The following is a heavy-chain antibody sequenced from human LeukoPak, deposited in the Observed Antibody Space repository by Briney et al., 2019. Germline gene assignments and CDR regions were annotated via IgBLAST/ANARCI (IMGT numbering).Heavy chain of an antibody. CDR2: FDPEDSET. CDR3: ATDIAAADNPYYFDY. D-gene: IGHD6-13*01. J-gene: IGHJ4*02. CDR1: GYTLTELS. Sequence: WASVKVSCKVSGYTLTELSMHWVRQAPGKGLEWMGGFDPEDSETIYAQKFQGRVTMTEDTSTDTAYMELSSLRSEDTAVYYCATDIAAADNPYYFDYWGQGTLVTVSS. V-gene: IGHV1-24*01.